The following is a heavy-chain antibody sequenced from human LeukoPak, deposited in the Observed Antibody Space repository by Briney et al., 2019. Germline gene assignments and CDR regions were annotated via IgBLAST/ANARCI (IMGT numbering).Heavy chain of an antibody. D-gene: IGHD3-22*01. J-gene: IGHJ3*02. V-gene: IGHV4-34*01. CDR3: ARGNYDGRFFDI. CDR1: GGSFSGYY. Sequence: SETLSLTCAVYGGSFSGYYWSWIRQPPGKGLEWIGEINHSGSTNYNPSLKSRVTISVGTSKNQFSLKLSSVTAADTAVYYCARGNYDGRFFDIWGQGTMVTVSS. CDR2: INHSGST.